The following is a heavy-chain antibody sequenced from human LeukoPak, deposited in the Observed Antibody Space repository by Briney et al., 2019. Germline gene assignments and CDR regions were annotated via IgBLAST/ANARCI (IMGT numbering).Heavy chain of an antibody. D-gene: IGHD6-13*01. CDR1: GGSISSSSYY. Sequence: SETLSLTCTVFGGSISSSSYYWGWLRQPPGKGLEWIGTIYYSGSTYYNPSLKSRVTISVDTSKNQFSLKLSSVTAADTALYYCARRPSGAAAGAFDYWGQGTLVTVSS. CDR2: IYYSGST. CDR3: ARRPSGAAAGAFDY. J-gene: IGHJ4*02. V-gene: IGHV4-39*01.